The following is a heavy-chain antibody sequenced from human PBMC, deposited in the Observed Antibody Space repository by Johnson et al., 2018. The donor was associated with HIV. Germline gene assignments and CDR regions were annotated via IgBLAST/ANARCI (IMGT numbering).Heavy chain of an antibody. J-gene: IGHJ3*02. V-gene: IGHV3-13*01. CDR1: GFTLSNYD. Sequence: VQLVESGGGLVQPGGSLRLSCAASGFTLSNYDMHWVRQVTGKGLEWLSAFGSAGDTYYSDSVQGRFTISRDSSKNTLYLQMNSLRAEDTTVYYCVRDRGYYDRVDVFDIWGQGAMVTVSS. CDR3: VRDRGYYDRVDVFDI. D-gene: IGHD3-10*02. CDR2: FGSAGDT.